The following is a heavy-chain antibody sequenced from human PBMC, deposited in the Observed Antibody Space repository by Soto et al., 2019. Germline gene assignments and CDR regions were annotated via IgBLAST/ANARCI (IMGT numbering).Heavy chain of an antibody. J-gene: IGHJ4*02. CDR3: ARAGRRRGRKWLLDY. D-gene: IGHD3-22*01. Sequence: QVQLQESGPGLVKPSQTLSLTCTVSGGSISSGGYYWSWIRQHPGKGLEWIGYIYYRGSTYYNPSLKCRVTISVDTSKNQFSLKLSSVTAADTAVYYCARAGRRRGRKWLLDYWGQGTLVTVSS. V-gene: IGHV4-31*03. CDR1: GGSISSGGYY. CDR2: IYYRGST.